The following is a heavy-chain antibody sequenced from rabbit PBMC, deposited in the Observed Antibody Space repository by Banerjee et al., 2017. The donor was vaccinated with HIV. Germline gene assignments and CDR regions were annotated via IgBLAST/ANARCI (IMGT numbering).Heavy chain of an antibody. D-gene: IGHD4-2*01. CDR1: GFTLSSYW. CDR3: ARDAGSTWGADL. CDR2: IFAGCSGST. J-gene: IGHJ3*01. Sequence: QSLEESGGDLVKPGASLTLTCKASGFTLSSYWMWWVRQAPGKGLEWIACIFAGCSGSTQGANGAKGRFTIAKIGATTVTLQVARLAAADTATYFSARDAGSTWGADLWGQGTLVTVS. V-gene: IGHV1S40*01.